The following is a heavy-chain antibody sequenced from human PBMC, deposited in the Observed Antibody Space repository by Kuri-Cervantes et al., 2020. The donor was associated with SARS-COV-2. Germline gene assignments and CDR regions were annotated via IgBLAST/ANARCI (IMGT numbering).Heavy chain of an antibody. CDR3: ARYTRAMIVVVTGARAFDI. CDR2: IYYSGST. V-gene: IGHV4-61*01. Sequence: SETLSLTCTVSGGSVSSGSYYWSWIWQPPGKGLEWIGYIYYSGSTNYNPSLKSRVTISVDTSKNQFSLKLSSVTAADTAVYYCARYTRAMIVVVTGARAFDIWGQGTMVTVSS. D-gene: IGHD3-22*01. J-gene: IGHJ3*02. CDR1: GGSVSSGSYY.